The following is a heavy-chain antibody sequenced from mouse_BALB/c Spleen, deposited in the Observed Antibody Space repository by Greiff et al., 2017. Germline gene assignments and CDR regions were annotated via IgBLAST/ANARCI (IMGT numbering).Heavy chain of an antibody. CDR2: ISYSGST. J-gene: IGHJ2*01. D-gene: IGHD2-5*01. CDR3: ARKRSNPFDY. Sequence: EVHLVESGPGLAKPSQSLSLTCTVTGYSITSDYAWNWIRQFPGNKLEWMGYISYSGSTSYNPSLKSRISITRDTSKIQFFLQLNSVTTEDTATYYCARKRSNPFDYWGQGTTLTVSS. V-gene: IGHV3-2*02. CDR1: GYSITSDYA.